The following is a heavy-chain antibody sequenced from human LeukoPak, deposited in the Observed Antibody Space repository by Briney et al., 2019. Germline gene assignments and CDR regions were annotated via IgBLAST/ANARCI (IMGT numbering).Heavy chain of an antibody. D-gene: IGHD2-21*02. Sequence: SEKVSCKASGGTFSSYAISWVRQAPGQGLEWMGRIIPIFGIANYAQKFQGRVTITADKSTSTAYMELSSLRSEDTAVDYCAKTASEYYFDYWGQGTLVTVSS. J-gene: IGHJ4*02. CDR1: GGTFSSYA. V-gene: IGHV1-69*04. CDR2: IIPIFGIA. CDR3: AKTASEYYFDY.